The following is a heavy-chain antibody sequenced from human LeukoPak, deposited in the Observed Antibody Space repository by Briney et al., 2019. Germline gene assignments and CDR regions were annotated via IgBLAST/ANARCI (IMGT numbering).Heavy chain of an antibody. Sequence: PGGSLRLSCAASGFNLRDYWMHWVRQAPGKGLVWVSRLGTDGTYTNYADSVTGRFTISRDNAKHTLYLQMDSLRAEDTSFYYCVRDPSNSGNWFDLWGQGTLVTVSS. CDR3: VRDPSNSGNWFDL. J-gene: IGHJ5*02. D-gene: IGHD4-11*01. CDR2: LGTDGTYT. V-gene: IGHV3-74*01. CDR1: GFNLRDYW.